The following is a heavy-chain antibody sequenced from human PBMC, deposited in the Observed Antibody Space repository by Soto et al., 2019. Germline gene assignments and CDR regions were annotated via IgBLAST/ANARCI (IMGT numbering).Heavy chain of an antibody. V-gene: IGHV1-46*01. CDR2: INPSGGST. CDR3: ARDRLAGVVKYGMDV. CDR1: GYTFTSYY. Sequence: EASVKVSCKASGYTFTSYYMHWVRQAPGQGLEWMGIINPSGGSTSYAQKFQGRVTMTRDTSTSTVYMELSSLRSEDTAVYYCARDRLAGVVKYGMDVWGQGTTVTVSS. J-gene: IGHJ6*02. D-gene: IGHD3-3*01.